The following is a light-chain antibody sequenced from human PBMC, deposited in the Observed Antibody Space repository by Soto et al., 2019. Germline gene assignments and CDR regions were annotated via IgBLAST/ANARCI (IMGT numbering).Light chain of an antibody. J-gene: IGKJ2*01. CDR2: AAS. V-gene: IGKV1-39*01. CDR1: QTISNY. Sequence: DIQMTQSPSSLSASVGDRVTITCRASQTISNYLNWYQQKPGKAPNRLIYAASILQSGVPSRFSGGGSGTDFTLTISSLQPEDSANYCCQQSYSAPPYTFGHGTKLAIK. CDR3: QQSYSAPPYT.